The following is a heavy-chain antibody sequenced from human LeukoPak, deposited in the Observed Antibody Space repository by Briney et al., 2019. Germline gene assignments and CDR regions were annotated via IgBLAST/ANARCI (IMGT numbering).Heavy chain of an antibody. Sequence: GGSLRLSCAASGFTFSSYAMHWVRQAPGKGLEWVAFIRYDGSNKYYADSVKGRFTISRDNSKNTLYLQMNSLKTEDTAVYYCTTAGVIAVALYYYMDVWGKGTTVTISS. V-gene: IGHV3-30*02. CDR2: IRYDGSNK. CDR1: GFTFSSYA. D-gene: IGHD6-19*01. CDR3: TTAGVIAVALYYYMDV. J-gene: IGHJ6*03.